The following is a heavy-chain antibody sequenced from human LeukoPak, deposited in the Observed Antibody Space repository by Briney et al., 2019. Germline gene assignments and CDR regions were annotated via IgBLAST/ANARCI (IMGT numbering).Heavy chain of an antibody. CDR3: ARATVPRWFDP. J-gene: IGHJ5*02. Sequence: GRSLRLSCAASGFSFSSFGMHWVRQAPGKGLEWVAVIWNDGTNKYYADSVKGRFTISRDNSKNTLYLQMNSLRAADTAVYYCARATVPRWFDPWGQGTLVTVSS. CDR2: IWNDGTNK. V-gene: IGHV3-33*01. D-gene: IGHD4-17*01. CDR1: GFSFSSFG.